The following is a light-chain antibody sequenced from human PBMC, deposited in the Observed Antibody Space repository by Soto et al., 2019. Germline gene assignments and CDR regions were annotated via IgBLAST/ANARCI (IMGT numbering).Light chain of an antibody. J-gene: IGKJ4*01. CDR3: QQRTTWPT. Sequence: EIVLTQSPATLSLSPGDTATLSCRASQSVTSSLAWFQQKPGQAPRLLIYDVSRRATAIPARFSGSGSGTDFTLTISSLAPEDFAGYYCQQRTTWPTFGGGTKVEIK. CDR1: QSVTSS. V-gene: IGKV3-11*01. CDR2: DVS.